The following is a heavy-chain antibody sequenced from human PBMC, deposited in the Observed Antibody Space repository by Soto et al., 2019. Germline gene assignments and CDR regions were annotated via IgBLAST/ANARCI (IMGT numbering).Heavy chain of an antibody. Sequence: PGGSLRLSCAASGFTFSGYAMTWVRLAPGKGLEWVSSISGGGTTAYYADSVKGRFTISRDESENTLYLQMNSLTADDTAVYYCAKRISGWYGPFDYWGQGTLVTVSS. CDR3: AKRISGWYGPFDY. V-gene: IGHV3-23*01. CDR2: ISGGGTTA. D-gene: IGHD6-19*01. CDR1: GFTFSGYA. J-gene: IGHJ4*02.